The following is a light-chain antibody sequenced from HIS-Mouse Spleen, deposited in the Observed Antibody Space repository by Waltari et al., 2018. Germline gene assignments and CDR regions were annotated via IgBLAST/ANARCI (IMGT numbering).Light chain of an antibody. Sequence: QSALTPPRPVPGSPGQSVTISCTGTRRDVGGYNYSSWYHQPPGKAPKRMIYDVSKRPSGVPDRFSGSKSGNTASLTISGLQAEDEADYYCCSYAGSYTWVFGGGTKLTVL. CDR1: RRDVGGYNY. CDR3: CSYAGSYTWV. V-gene: IGLV2-11*01. J-gene: IGLJ3*02. CDR2: DVS.